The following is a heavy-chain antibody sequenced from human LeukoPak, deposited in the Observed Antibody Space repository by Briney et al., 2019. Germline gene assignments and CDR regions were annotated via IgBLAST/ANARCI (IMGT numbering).Heavy chain of an antibody. CDR3: ASKGAIGFDP. D-gene: IGHD1-26*01. J-gene: IGHJ5*02. V-gene: IGHV3-23*01. Sequence: GGTLRLSCAASGFTFSDYAMTWVRQAPGKGLEWVSGISGRGGSTYYADSVKGRFTISRDNAKNTLYLQMNSLRAEDTAVYYCASKGAIGFDPWGQGTLVTVSS. CDR2: ISGRGGST. CDR1: GFTFSDYA.